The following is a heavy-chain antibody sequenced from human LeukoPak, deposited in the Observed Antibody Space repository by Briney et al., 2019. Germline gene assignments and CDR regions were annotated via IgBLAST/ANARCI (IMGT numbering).Heavy chain of an antibody. CDR1: GYTFTSYG. CDR3: ARGSSRDIVVVPAAGYAFDI. CDR2: ISAYNGNT. J-gene: IGHJ3*02. V-gene: IGHV1-18*01. Sequence: GASVKVSCKASGYTFTSYGISWVRQAPGQGLEWMGWISAYNGNTNYAQKLQGRVTMTTDTSTSTAYMELRSLRSGDTAVYYCARGSSRDIVVVPAAGYAFDIWGQGTMVTVSS. D-gene: IGHD2-2*01.